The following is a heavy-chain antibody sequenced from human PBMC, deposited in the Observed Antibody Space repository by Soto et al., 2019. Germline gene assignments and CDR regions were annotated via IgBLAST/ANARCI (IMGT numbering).Heavy chain of an antibody. D-gene: IGHD3-3*01. V-gene: IGHV1-18*01. CDR1: GYTFTNYG. CDR3: ARGGRFAVADTDY. Sequence: QVQLVQSGVEVKKPGASVRVSCKASGYTFTNYGITWVRQAPGQGLEWLGGISGYNGNTNYAQKFQGRVTMTTDTSTSTAYMDLTSLRYDDTAVYYCARGGRFAVADTDYWGQGTLLTVSS. J-gene: IGHJ4*02. CDR2: ISGYNGNT.